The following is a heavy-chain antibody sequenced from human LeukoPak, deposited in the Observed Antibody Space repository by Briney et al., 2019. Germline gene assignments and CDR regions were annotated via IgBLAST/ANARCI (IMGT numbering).Heavy chain of an antibody. CDR3: ARGGDDTVQYYYDMDV. CDR1: GFTFSSYW. D-gene: IGHD1-1*01. Sequence: GGSLRLSCAASGFTFSSYWMSWVRQAPGKGLEWVANIKQDGSEKYYVDSVKGRFTISRDNAKNSLYLQMNSLRAEGTAVYYCARGGDDTVQYYYDMDVWGQGTTVTVSS. V-gene: IGHV3-7*01. J-gene: IGHJ6*02. CDR2: IKQDGSEK.